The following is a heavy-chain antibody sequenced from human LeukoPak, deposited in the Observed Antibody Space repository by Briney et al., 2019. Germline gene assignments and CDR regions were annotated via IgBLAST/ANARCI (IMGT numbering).Heavy chain of an antibody. Sequence: GGSLRLSCAASGFTFSSYGMHWVRQAPGKGLEWVAFIRYDGSNKYYADSVKGRFTISRDNSKNTLYLQMNSLRAEDTAVYYCAKDPLWFGELSTYFDYWGQGTLVSVSS. V-gene: IGHV3-30*02. CDR2: IRYDGSNK. CDR1: GFTFSSYG. J-gene: IGHJ4*02. CDR3: AKDPLWFGELSTYFDY. D-gene: IGHD3-10*01.